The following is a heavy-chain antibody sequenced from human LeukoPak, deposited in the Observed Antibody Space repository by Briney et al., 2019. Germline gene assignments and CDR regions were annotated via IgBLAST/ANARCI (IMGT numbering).Heavy chain of an antibody. V-gene: IGHV3-23*01. CDR1: GFTFSSYS. Sequence: GGSLRPSCAASGFTFSSYSMSWVRQAPGKGLEWVSGISGSGGSTDYADSVKGRFTISRDNSKNTLYLQMNSLRVEDTAVYYCAKDPGYQVVYCFDYWGQGTLVTVSS. CDR3: AKDPGYQVVYCFDY. CDR2: ISGSGGST. J-gene: IGHJ4*02. D-gene: IGHD2-2*01.